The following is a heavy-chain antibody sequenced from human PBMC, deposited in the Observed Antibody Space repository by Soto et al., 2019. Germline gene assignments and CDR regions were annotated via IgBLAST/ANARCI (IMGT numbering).Heavy chain of an antibody. V-gene: IGHV4-31*03. CDR2: IYYSGSA. J-gene: IGHJ3*02. CDR3: AREGGYKKDAFDI. Sequence: QVQLQESGPGLVKPSQTLSLTCTVSGASINSGDYYWTWIRQYPGKGLEWIGYIYYSGSAYYNPSLKSRFTIPVDTSNNQFSLKLSSVTAADTAVYYCAREGGYKKDAFDIWGQGTMVTVSS. D-gene: IGHD5-12*01. CDR1: GASINSGDYY.